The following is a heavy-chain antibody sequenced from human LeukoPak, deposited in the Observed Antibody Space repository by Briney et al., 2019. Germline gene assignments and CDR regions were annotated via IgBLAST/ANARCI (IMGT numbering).Heavy chain of an antibody. V-gene: IGHV3-23*01. CDR2: ISGGGENT. J-gene: IGHJ4*02. CDR1: GFTFSGYA. D-gene: IGHD3-10*01. CDR3: AMQLWSPGY. Sequence: GGSLRLSCAASGFTFSGYAMSWVRQAAGKGLEWVSTISGGGENTHYADSVKGRFTIFRDNSENTLYLQTNSLRAEDTSVYYCAMQLWSPGYWGQGTLVIVSS.